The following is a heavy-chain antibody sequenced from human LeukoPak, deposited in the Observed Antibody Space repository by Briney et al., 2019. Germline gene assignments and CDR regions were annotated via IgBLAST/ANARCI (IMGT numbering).Heavy chain of an antibody. CDR1: GGSFSGYY. V-gene: IGHV4-34*01. D-gene: IGHD3-3*01. J-gene: IGHJ4*02. Sequence: SGTLSLTCAVYGGSFSGYYWSWIRQPPGKGLEWIGEINHSGSTNYNPSLKSRVTISVDTSKNQFSLKLSSVTAADTAVYYCARLNFWSGYTYYFDYWGQGTLVTVSS. CDR2: INHSGST. CDR3: ARLNFWSGYTYYFDY.